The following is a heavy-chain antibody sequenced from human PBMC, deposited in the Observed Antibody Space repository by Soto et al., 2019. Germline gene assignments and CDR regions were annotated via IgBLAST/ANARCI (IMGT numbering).Heavy chain of an antibody. V-gene: IGHV3-23*01. CDR2: ISGSGGST. CDR1: GFTFSSYA. CDR3: AKDRRGRIDAFDI. J-gene: IGHJ3*02. D-gene: IGHD1-26*01. Sequence: WGSLRLSCAASGFTFSSYAMSWVRQAPGKGLEWVSAISGSGGSTYYADSVKGRFTISRDNSKNTLYLQMNSLRAEDTAVYYCAKDRRGRIDAFDIWGQGTMVTVSS.